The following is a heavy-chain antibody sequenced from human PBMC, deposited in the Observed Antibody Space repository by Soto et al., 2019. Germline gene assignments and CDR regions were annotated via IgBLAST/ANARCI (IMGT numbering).Heavy chain of an antibody. CDR1: GGSFSGYY. CDR2: INHSGST. D-gene: IGHD6-13*01. V-gene: IGHV4-34*01. Sequence: SETLSLTCAVYGGSFSGYYWSWIRQPPGKGLEWIGEINHSGSTNYNPSLKSRVTISVDTSKNQFSLKLSSVTAADTAVYYCARGRAQTSGIAAAGMLDYWGQGTLVTVSS. CDR3: ARGRAQTSGIAAAGMLDY. J-gene: IGHJ4*02.